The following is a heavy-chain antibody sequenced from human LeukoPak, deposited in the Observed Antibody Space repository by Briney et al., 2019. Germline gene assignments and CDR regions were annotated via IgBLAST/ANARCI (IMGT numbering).Heavy chain of an antibody. Sequence: PSQTLSLTCTVSGGSISSGDYYWSWIRQPSGKGLEWIGYIYYSGSTYYNPSLKSRVTISVDTSKNQFSLKLSSVTAADTAVYYCARAFTVTTTNFDYWGQGTLVTVSS. V-gene: IGHV4-30-4*08. CDR1: GGSISSGDYY. D-gene: IGHD4-17*01. CDR3: ARAFTVTTTNFDY. CDR2: IYYSGST. J-gene: IGHJ4*02.